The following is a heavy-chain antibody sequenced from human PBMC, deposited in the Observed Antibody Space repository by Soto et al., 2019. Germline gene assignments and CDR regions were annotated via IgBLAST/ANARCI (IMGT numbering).Heavy chain of an antibody. CDR1: GGSVSTGDYY. V-gene: IGHV4-39*01. J-gene: IGHJ6*02. Sequence: QLQLQESGPGLVKPSDTLSLTCTVSGGSVSTGDYYGVWIRQPPGKGLEWIGSVYYTGSTYYNPSLMSRITVSVDTSKNQFSLKLNSVTAADTAVYYCARHFSTTSFYSYAMDVWGQGTTVTVSS. CDR2: VYYTGST. CDR3: ARHFSTTSFYSYAMDV. D-gene: IGHD2-2*01.